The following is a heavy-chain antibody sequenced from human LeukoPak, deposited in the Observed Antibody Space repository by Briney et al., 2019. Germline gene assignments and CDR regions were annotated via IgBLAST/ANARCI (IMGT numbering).Heavy chain of an antibody. CDR1: GFTFSSYG. D-gene: IGHD6-13*01. V-gene: IGHV3-30*18. J-gene: IGHJ4*02. Sequence: GRSLRLSCAASGFTFSSYGVHWVRQAPGKGLEWVAVISYDGSNKYYADSVKGRFTISRDNSKNTLYLQMNSLRAEDTAVYYCAKDGAEDRSWEFDYWGQGTLVTVSS. CDR2: ISYDGSNK. CDR3: AKDGAEDRSWEFDY.